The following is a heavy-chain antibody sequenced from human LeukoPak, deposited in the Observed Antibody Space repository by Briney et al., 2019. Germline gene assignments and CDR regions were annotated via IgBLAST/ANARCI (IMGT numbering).Heavy chain of an antibody. CDR1: GFTFSSYG. Sequence: PGGSLRLSCAASGFTFSSYGMHWVRQAPGKGLEWGAVISYDGSNKYYADSVKGRFTISRDNSKNTLYLQMNSLRAEDTAVYYCAKLGGYCSSTSCFRGDAFDIWGQGTMVTVSS. CDR2: ISYDGSNK. CDR3: AKLGGYCSSTSCFRGDAFDI. D-gene: IGHD2-2*01. V-gene: IGHV3-30*18. J-gene: IGHJ3*02.